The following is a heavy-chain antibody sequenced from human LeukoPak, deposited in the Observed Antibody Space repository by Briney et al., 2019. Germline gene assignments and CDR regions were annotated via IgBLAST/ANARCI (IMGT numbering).Heavy chain of an antibody. D-gene: IGHD3-22*01. Sequence: GGSLRLSCAASGFTFSSYAMSWVRQAPGKGLEWVSAISGSGGSTYYADSVKGRFTISRDNSKNTLYLQMNSLRAEDTALYYCAKGGGYYHTFFAYWGQGTLVTVSS. CDR3: AKGGGYYHTFFAY. CDR2: ISGSGGST. CDR1: GFTFSSYA. J-gene: IGHJ4*02. V-gene: IGHV3-23*01.